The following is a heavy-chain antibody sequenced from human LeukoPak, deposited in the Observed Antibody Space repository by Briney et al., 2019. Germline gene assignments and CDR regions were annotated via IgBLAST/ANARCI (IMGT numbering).Heavy chain of an antibody. CDR2: IYYSGTP. V-gene: IGHV4-31*03. J-gene: IGHJ4*02. Sequence: QSSETLSLTCSVSGGSISSGGYFWSWIRQQSGKGLEWVGYIYYSGTPYYNPSLESRVTISVGTSKNQFSLRLSSVTAADTAVYFCARAYSSSRSVFDYWGQGILVTVSS. CDR1: GGSISSGGYF. D-gene: IGHD6-13*01. CDR3: ARAYSSSRSVFDY.